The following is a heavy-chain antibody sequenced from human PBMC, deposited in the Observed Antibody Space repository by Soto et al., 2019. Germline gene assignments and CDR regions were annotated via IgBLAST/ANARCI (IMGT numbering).Heavy chain of an antibody. Sequence: EVQLLESGGGLVQPGGSLRLSCAASGFPFTSYAMSWVRQAPGKGLEWVSAIGSDGTAIHYVDSVKGRFTIQKDNSKDMLYLQMNSLRAEDTAVYYCAKPGLTVAGTRYFDHWGQGTLVTVSS. J-gene: IGHJ4*02. V-gene: IGHV3-23*05. CDR2: IGSDGTAI. CDR3: AKPGLTVAGTRYFDH. CDR1: GFPFTSYA. D-gene: IGHD6-19*01.